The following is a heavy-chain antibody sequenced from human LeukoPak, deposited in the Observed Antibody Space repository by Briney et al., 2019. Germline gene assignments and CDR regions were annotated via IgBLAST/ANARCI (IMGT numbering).Heavy chain of an antibody. J-gene: IGHJ6*02. Sequence: KTGGSLRLSCAASGFTFSSYSMNWVRQAPGKGLEWVSSISSSSSYIYYADSVKGRFTISRDNAKNSLYLQMNSLRAEDTAVYYCAREVGATGNSYYYYYGMDVWGQGTTVTVSS. CDR2: ISSSSSYI. V-gene: IGHV3-21*01. D-gene: IGHD1-26*01. CDR1: GFTFSSYS. CDR3: AREVGATGNSYYYYYGMDV.